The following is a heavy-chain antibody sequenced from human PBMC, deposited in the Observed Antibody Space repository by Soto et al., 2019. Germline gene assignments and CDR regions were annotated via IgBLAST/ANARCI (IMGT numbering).Heavy chain of an antibody. Sequence: PGESLKISCKGSGYSFTTYWIGWVRQMPGKGLEWMGIIYPGDSDTRYSPYFQGQVTISADKSISTAYLQWMNLKASDTAMYYCARHLWFGELGHYHGMDVWGQGTTVTVSS. CDR2: IYPGDSDT. D-gene: IGHD3-10*01. CDR3: ARHLWFGELGHYHGMDV. J-gene: IGHJ6*02. CDR1: GYSFTTYW. V-gene: IGHV5-51*01.